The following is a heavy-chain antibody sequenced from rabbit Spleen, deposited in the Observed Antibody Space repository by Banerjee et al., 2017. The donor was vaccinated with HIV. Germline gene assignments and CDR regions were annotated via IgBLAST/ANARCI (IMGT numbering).Heavy chain of an antibody. CDR1: GFDFSNYG. D-gene: IGHD4-1*01. Sequence: QLEESGGGLVQPGGSLKLSCKASGFDFSNYGVSWVRQAPGKGLEWIGYIDPIFGITYFANWVNGRFTISSHNAQSTLFLQLNSLTAADTATYFCVRDLDDVIGWNFGWWGQGTLVTVS. V-gene: IGHV1S7*01. J-gene: IGHJ3*01. CDR2: IDPIFGIT. CDR3: VRDLDDVIGWNFGW.